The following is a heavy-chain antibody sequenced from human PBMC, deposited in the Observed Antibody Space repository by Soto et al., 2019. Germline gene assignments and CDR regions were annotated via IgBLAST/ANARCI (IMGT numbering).Heavy chain of an antibody. CDR3: AVDTGIAAPLYYYYGMDV. V-gene: IGHV3-43*02. CDR1: GFTFDDYA. CDR2: ISGNGGST. D-gene: IGHD6-13*01. Sequence: GGSLRLSCAASGFTFDDYAMHWVRQAPGKGLEWVSLISGNGGSTYYADSVKGRFTISRDNIKNSLYLQMNSLRTEDIYFYDSAVDTGIAAPLYYYYGMDVWGQGTTVTVSS. J-gene: IGHJ6*02.